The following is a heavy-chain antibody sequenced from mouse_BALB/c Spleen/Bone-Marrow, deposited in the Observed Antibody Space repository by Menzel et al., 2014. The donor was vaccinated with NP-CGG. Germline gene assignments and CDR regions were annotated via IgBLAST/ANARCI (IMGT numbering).Heavy chain of an antibody. CDR1: GFTFSNYG. Sequence: EVQLVESGGDLVKPGGSLKLSCAASGFTFSNYGMSWVRQNPDKRLEWVATISSVGSYTYYPDSVKGRFTISRDNAKNTLFLQMSSLKSEDTAMYYCTRRGTGTGSYYFDYWGQGTTLTVSS. D-gene: IGHD4-1*01. CDR2: ISSVGSYT. J-gene: IGHJ2*01. CDR3: TRRGTGTGSYYFDY. V-gene: IGHV5-6*01.